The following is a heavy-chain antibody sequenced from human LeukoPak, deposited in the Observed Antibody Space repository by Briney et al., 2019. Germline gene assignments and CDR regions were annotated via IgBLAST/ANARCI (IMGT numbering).Heavy chain of an antibody. D-gene: IGHD1-26*01. Sequence: PSETLSLTCAVSGGSISSGSYSWSCIRQPPGKGLEWIGYIYHSGSTYYNPSLKSRVTISVDRFKNQFSLKLSSVTAADTAVYYCAREWGGYHHAFDIWGQGTMVTVSS. CDR3: AREWGGYHHAFDI. CDR2: IYHSGST. CDR1: GGSISSGSYS. V-gene: IGHV4-30-2*01. J-gene: IGHJ3*02.